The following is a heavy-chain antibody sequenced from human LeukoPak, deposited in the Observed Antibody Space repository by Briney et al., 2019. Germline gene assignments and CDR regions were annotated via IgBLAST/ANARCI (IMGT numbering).Heavy chain of an antibody. CDR3: VRRNTYVDS. CDR1: GFTFSSYE. V-gene: IGHV3-48*03. J-gene: IGHJ4*02. CDR2: ISSSGSTI. D-gene: IGHD2-8*01. Sequence: GGSLRLSCAASGFTFSSYEMNWVRQAPGKGLEWVSYISSSGSTIYYADSVKGRFTISRDNSKNTLYLQMNSLRAEDTAVYYCVRRNTYVDSWGQGTLIIVSS.